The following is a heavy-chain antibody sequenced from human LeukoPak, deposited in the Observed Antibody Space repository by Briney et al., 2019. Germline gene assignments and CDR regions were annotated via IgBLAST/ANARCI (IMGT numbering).Heavy chain of an antibody. Sequence: GGSLRLSCAASGFTFSTNSMNWVRQAPGKGLEWVSSFGISSSHTFYADSVKGRFTISRDNAENSVYLQMNSLRAEDTGVYYCAKDLTTVATPYYYYYMDVWGKGTTVTVSS. CDR1: GFTFSTNS. J-gene: IGHJ6*03. D-gene: IGHD4-23*01. CDR3: AKDLTTVATPYYYYYMDV. V-gene: IGHV3-21*01. CDR2: FGISSSHT.